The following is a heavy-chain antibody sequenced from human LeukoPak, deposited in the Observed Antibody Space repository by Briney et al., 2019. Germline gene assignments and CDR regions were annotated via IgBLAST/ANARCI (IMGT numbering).Heavy chain of an antibody. D-gene: IGHD3-22*01. V-gene: IGHV3-9*01. J-gene: IGHJ4*02. CDR1: GFTFDDYA. Sequence: PGGSLRLSCAASGFTFDDYAVHWVRQAPGKGLEWVSGISWNSGSIGYADSVKGRFTISRDNAKNSLYLQMNSLRAEDTALYYCAKVPARESGYYIYYFDYWGQGTLVTVSS. CDR3: AKVPARESGYYIYYFDY. CDR2: ISWNSGSI.